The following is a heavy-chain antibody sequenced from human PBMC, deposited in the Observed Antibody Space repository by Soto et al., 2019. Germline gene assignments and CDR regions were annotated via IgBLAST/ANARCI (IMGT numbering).Heavy chain of an antibody. CDR1: GYTFTSYG. V-gene: IGHV3-53*01. CDR3: VQTTGWPGFDF. Sequence: SCKASGYTFTSYGISWVRQAPGKGLEWVSVIYGGGTTYYADSVKGRFTISRDTSKNTLYLQMNSLRAEDTAVYYCVQTTGWPGFDFWGPGTLVTVSS. D-gene: IGHD6-19*01. J-gene: IGHJ4*02. CDR2: IYGGGTT.